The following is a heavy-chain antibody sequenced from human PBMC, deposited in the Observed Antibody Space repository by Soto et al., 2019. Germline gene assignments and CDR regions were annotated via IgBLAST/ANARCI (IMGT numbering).Heavy chain of an antibody. J-gene: IGHJ4*02. D-gene: IGHD2-2*01. CDR1: GGSISSSY. CDR2: IYYRGST. V-gene: IGHV4-59*01. Sequence: SETLSLTCTVSGGSISSSYWSWIRQPPGRGLEWIGDIYYRGSTNYNPSLESRVAISIDTSKTQFSLKVSSVTAADTAVYYCGRYAGYVDSWGQGTLVTVSS. CDR3: GRYAGYVDS.